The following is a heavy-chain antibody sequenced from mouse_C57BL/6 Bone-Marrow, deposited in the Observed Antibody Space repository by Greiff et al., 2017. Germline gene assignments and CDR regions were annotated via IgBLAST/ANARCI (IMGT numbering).Heavy chain of an antibody. Sequence: VQLQQSGAELVRPGASVKLSCTASGFNIKDYYMHWVKQRPEQGLEWIGRIDPEDGDTEYAPKFQGKATMTADTSSNTAYLQLSSLTSEDTAVYYCTTWGWLQDYAMDYWGQGTSVTDSS. D-gene: IGHD2-3*01. V-gene: IGHV14-1*01. J-gene: IGHJ4*01. CDR2: IDPEDGDT. CDR3: TTWGWLQDYAMDY. CDR1: GFNIKDYY.